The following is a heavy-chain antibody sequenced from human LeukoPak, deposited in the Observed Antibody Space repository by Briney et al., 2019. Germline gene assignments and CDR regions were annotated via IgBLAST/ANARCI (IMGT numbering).Heavy chain of an antibody. CDR3: ARGDCSGGSCYQA. Sequence: PWGSPRLSLAAPGFPLSSHSMNLVPPAPGEGLGWVSSISSSSSYIYYADSVKGRFTISRDNAKNSLYLQMNSLRAEDTAVYYCARGDCSGGSCYQAWGQGTLVTVSS. J-gene: IGHJ4*02. D-gene: IGHD2-15*01. CDR2: ISSSSSYI. V-gene: IGHV3-21*01. CDR1: GFPLSSHS.